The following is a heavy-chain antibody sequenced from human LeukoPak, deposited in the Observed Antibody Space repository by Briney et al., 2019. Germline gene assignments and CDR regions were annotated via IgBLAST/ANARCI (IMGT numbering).Heavy chain of an antibody. CDR3: AKEAADIVVVPAAMMDS. CDR1: GFTFSYYY. CDR2: ISGSGGTT. J-gene: IGHJ5*01. D-gene: IGHD2-2*01. Sequence: QAGGSLRLSCAASGFTFSYYYMSWVRQAPGKGLEWVSAISGSGGTTYYANSVKGRFTISRDNSKNTLYLQMNSLRAEDTAVYYCAKEAADIVVVPAAMMDSWGQGTLVTVSS. V-gene: IGHV3-23*01.